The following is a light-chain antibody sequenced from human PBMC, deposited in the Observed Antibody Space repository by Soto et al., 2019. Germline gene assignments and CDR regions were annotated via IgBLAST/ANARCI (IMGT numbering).Light chain of an antibody. CDR2: ANS. V-gene: IGLV1-40*01. CDR1: SSNIGAGYD. J-gene: IGLJ1*01. CDR3: QSYDSSLSGYV. Sequence: QPVLTQPPSVSGAPGQRVTISGTGSSSNIGAGYDVHWYQQLPGTAPKLLIYANSHRPSGVPDRFSGSRSGTSASLAITGLQAEDEADYYCQSYDSSLSGYVFGTGTKLTVL.